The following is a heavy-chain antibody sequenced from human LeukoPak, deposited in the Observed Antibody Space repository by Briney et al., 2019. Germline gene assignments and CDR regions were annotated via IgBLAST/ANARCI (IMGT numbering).Heavy chain of an antibody. CDR3: ARRTGGVATNFDP. V-gene: IGHV1-3*03. CDR1: GYTFTSYA. D-gene: IGHD5-12*01. CDR2: INAGNGNT. J-gene: IGHJ5*02. Sequence: ASVKVSCKASGYTFTSYAMHWVRQAPGQRLEWMGWINAGNGNTKYSQEFQGRVTITADKSTSTAYMELSSLRSEDTAVYYCARRTGGVATNFDPWGQGTLVTVSS.